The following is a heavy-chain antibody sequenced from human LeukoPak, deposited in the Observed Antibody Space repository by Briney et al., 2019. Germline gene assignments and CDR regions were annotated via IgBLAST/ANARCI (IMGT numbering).Heavy chain of an antibody. J-gene: IGHJ4*02. CDR2: ISNSSSYI. D-gene: IGHD1-14*01. V-gene: IGHV3-21*01. CDR1: GFTFSSYS. CDR3: ARDPGNWNHEY. Sequence: GGSLRLSCAASGFTFSSYSMNWVRQAPGKGLKWVSSISNSSSYIYYADSVKGRFTISRDNPKHSLYLQLHSTRAEDTSVYYCARDPGNWNHEYWGQGTLVTVSS.